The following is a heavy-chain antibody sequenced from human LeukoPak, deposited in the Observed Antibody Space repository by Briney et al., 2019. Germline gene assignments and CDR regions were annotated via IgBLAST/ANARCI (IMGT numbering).Heavy chain of an antibody. CDR3: ARGNSSSWYYYYYMDV. Sequence: ASVKVSCRASGYTFTIYDIHCVRQATGQGLEWMGWMNTNSSNTGYRQKFQVRVTMTRNTSISTAYMELSSLRSEDTAVYYCARGNSSSWYYYYYMDVWGKGTTVTVSS. V-gene: IGHV1-8*01. J-gene: IGHJ6*03. CDR2: MNTNSSNT. D-gene: IGHD6-13*01. CDR1: GYTFTIYD.